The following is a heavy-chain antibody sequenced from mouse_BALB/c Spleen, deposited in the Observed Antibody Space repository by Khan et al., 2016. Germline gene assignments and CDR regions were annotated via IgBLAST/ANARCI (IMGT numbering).Heavy chain of an antibody. CDR3: ARSDYGSSYY. D-gene: IGHD1-1*01. CDR1: GYAFTNYL. V-gene: IGHV1-54*01. J-gene: IGHJ2*01. CDR2: INPGSGGT. Sequence: QVQLQQSGAELVRPGTSVKVSCKASGYAFTNYLIEWVKQRPGQGLVWIGVINPGSGGTNYNEKFKGKATLTADKSSSTAYMQLSSLTSDDSAVYFCARSDYGSSYYWGQGTTLTVSS.